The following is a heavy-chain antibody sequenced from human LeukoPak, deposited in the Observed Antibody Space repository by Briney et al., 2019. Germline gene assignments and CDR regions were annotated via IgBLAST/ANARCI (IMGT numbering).Heavy chain of an antibody. Sequence: PSETLSLTCAVYGGSFSGYYWGWIRQPPGKGLEWIGSIYHSGSTYYNPSLKSRVTISVDTSKNQFSLKLSSVTAADTAVYYCARDSEVWFGELSPFDYWGQGTLVTVSS. V-gene: IGHV4-38-2*02. CDR1: GGSFSGYY. CDR2: IYHSGST. D-gene: IGHD3-10*01. CDR3: ARDSEVWFGELSPFDY. J-gene: IGHJ4*02.